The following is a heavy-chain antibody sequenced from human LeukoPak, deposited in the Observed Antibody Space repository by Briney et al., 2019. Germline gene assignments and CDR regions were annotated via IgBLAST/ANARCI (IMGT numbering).Heavy chain of an antibody. Sequence: PGGSLRLSRAASGYTFSGSAMTWVRQAPGKGLEWVSNICSDYKTHNSESAKGRSAIPRDNFKSTLFLEMNSLRAEYTALYYCAKDLHYYVAMDVGGQGTAV. V-gene: IGHV3-23*01. CDR2: ICSDYKT. J-gene: IGHJ6*01. CDR1: GYTFSGSA. D-gene: IGHD3-10*02. CDR3: AKDLHYYVAMDV.